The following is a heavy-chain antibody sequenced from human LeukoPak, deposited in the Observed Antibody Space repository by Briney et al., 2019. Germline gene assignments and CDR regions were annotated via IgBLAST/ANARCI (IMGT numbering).Heavy chain of an antibody. CDR1: GGSISSYY. D-gene: IGHD3-16*01. CDR2: IYYSGST. Sequence: SETLSLTCTVSGGSISSYYWSWIRQPPGKGLEWIGYIYYSGSTNYNPSLKSRVTISVDTSKNQFSLELSSVTAADTAVYYCAREVGYSLRSGAFDIWGQGTMVTVSS. V-gene: IGHV4-59*01. CDR3: AREVGYSLRSGAFDI. J-gene: IGHJ3*02.